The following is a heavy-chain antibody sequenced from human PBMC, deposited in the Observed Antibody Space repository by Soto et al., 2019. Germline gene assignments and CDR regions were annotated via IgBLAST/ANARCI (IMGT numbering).Heavy chain of an antibody. CDR3: ARECSSRCYDDYYYYGMDV. CDR1: GGSISSGGYY. V-gene: IGHV4-31*03. Sequence: QVQLQESGPGLVKPSQTLSLTCTVSGGSISSGGYYWSWIRQHPGKGLEWIGYIYYSGSTYYNPSLKRRVTIAVDTSKNQFSLKLSSVTAADTAVYYCARECSSRCYDDYYYYGMDVWGQGTTVTVSS. CDR2: IYYSGST. D-gene: IGHD2-2*01. J-gene: IGHJ6*02.